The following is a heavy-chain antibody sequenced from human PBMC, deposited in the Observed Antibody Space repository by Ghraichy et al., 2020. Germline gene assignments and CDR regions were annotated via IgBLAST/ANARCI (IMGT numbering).Heavy chain of an antibody. Sequence: LTCAASGFTFSSYWMHWVRQAPGKGLVWVSRINSDGSSTSYADSVKGRFTISRDNAKNTLYLQMNSLRAEDTAVYYCARFSMVRGVLDYWGQGTLVTVSS. CDR2: INSDGSST. CDR1: GFTFSSYW. J-gene: IGHJ4*02. D-gene: IGHD3-10*01. CDR3: ARFSMVRGVLDY. V-gene: IGHV3-74*01.